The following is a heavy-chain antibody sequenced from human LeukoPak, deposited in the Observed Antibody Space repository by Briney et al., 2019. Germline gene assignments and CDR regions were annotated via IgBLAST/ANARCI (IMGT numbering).Heavy chain of an antibody. CDR1: GGSVSSSSYY. CDR3: ARVDFVVVPAAMYWFDP. J-gene: IGHJ5*02. Sequence: SETLSLTCTVSGGSVSSSSYYWSWIRQPPGKGLEWIGYIYYSGSTNYNPSLKSRVTISVDTSTNQFSLKLSSVTAADTAVYYCARVDFVVVPAAMYWFDPWGQGTLVTVSS. D-gene: IGHD2-2*01. CDR2: IYYSGST. V-gene: IGHV4-61*01.